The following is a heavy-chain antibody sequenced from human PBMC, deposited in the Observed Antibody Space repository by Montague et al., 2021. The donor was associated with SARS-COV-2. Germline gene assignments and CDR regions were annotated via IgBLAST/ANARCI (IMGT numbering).Heavy chain of an antibody. CDR1: GGSINYYY. Sequence: SETLSLTCTVSGGSINYYYWHWLRQSAAKGLEWIGRIYSSGNANYSPSLKSRVTMSVDTSQNQFSLKLNSLTAADTAVYYCARGDHLQSASWYFFDTWGQGALVTVSS. CDR3: ARGDHLQSASWYFFDT. J-gene: IGHJ4*02. CDR2: IYSSGNA. V-gene: IGHV4-4*07. D-gene: IGHD6-13*01.